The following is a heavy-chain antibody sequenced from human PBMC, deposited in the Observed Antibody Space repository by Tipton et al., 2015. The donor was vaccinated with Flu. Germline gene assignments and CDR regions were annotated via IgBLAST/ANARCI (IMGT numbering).Heavy chain of an antibody. CDR3: ATPGNKFGWGTPLDC. Sequence: QVQLVQSGGGVVQPGGSLRLSCAASGFTFGGYARYWVRQARGEGLELVALMSHDGGNTKYADFVEGRFTISRDNSKNTLYLQMTSLGAGDTAVYYCATPGNKFGWGTPLDCWGLGTNVTVSS. V-gene: IGHV3-30*04. D-gene: IGHD3-10*01. CDR1: GFTFGGYA. J-gene: IGHJ4*02. CDR2: MSHDGGNT.